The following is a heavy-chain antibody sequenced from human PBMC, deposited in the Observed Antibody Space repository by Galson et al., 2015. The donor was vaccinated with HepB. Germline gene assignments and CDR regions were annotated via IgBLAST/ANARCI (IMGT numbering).Heavy chain of an antibody. CDR2: IYPGDSDT. J-gene: IGHJ3*02. D-gene: IGHD3-22*01. V-gene: IGHV5-51*01. Sequence: QSGAEVKKPGESLKISCKGSGYSFTSYWIGWVRQMPGKGLEWMGIIYPGDSDTRYSPSFQGQVTISADKSISTAYLQWSSLKASDTAMYYCARVNHYYDSSGPVLSAFDIWGQGTMVTVSS. CDR1: GYSFTSYW. CDR3: ARVNHYYDSSGPVLSAFDI.